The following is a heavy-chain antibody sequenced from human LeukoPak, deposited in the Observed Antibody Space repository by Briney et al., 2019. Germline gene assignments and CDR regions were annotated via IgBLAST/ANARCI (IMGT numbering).Heavy chain of an antibody. CDR2: IYSGGST. CDR1: GFTVSSNY. J-gene: IGHJ4*02. Sequence: GGSLRLSCTASGFTVSSNYMSWVRQAPGKGLEWVSVIYSGGSTYYADSVKGRFIISRDNSKNTLYLQMNSLRAEDTAVYYCARVDYGDYGFDYWGQGTLVTVSS. V-gene: IGHV3-66*01. CDR3: ARVDYGDYGFDY. D-gene: IGHD4-17*01.